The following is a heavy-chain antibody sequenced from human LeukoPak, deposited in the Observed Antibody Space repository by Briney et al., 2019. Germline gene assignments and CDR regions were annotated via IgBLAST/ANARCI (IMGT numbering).Heavy chain of an antibody. J-gene: IGHJ4*02. D-gene: IGHD3-3*01. V-gene: IGHV4-39*01. CDR3: ARQDYDFWSGYLDY. CDR2: IYYSGST. Sequence: SETLSLTCTVSGGSISSSSYYWGWIRQPPGKGLEWIGSIYYSGSTYYNPSLKSRVTISVDTSKNQFSLKLSPVTAADTAVYYCARQDYDFWSGYLDYWGQGTLVTVSS. CDR1: GGSISSSSYY.